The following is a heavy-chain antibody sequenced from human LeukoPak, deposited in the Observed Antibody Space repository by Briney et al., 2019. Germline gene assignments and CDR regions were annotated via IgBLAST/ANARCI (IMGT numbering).Heavy chain of an antibody. V-gene: IGHV1-18*01. Sequence: ASVKVSCKASGYTFTSYGISWVRQAPGQGLERMGWISAYNGNTNYAQKLQGRGTMTTDTSTSTAYRELRSLRFGDRAVYYWVGGVGGGDPSLVGMNYWGQGTLVTVSS. CDR2: ISAYNGNT. D-gene: IGHD3-16*01. CDR1: GYTFTSYG. CDR3: VGGVGGGDPSLVGMNY. J-gene: IGHJ4*02.